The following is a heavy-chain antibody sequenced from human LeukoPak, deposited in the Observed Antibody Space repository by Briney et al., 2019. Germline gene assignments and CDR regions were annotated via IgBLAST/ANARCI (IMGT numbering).Heavy chain of an antibody. D-gene: IGHD6-6*01. Sequence: ASVKVSCKASGYTFTSYYMYWVRQAPGQGLEWMGIINPSGGSTSYAQKFQGRVTMTRDMSTSTVYMELSRLRSDDTAVYYCARDRGQYSSYYYMDVWGKGTTVTVSS. J-gene: IGHJ6*03. CDR3: ARDRGQYSSYYYMDV. V-gene: IGHV1-46*01. CDR1: GYTFTSYY. CDR2: INPSGGST.